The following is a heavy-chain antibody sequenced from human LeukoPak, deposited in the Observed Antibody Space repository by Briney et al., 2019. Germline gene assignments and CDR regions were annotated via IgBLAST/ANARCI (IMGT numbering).Heavy chain of an antibody. V-gene: IGHV3-21*01. D-gene: IGHD3-10*01. CDR2: ISSSSSYI. J-gene: IGHJ3*02. Sequence: SGGSLRLSCAASGFTFSSYSMNWVRQAPGKGLEWVSSISSSSSYIYYADSVKGRFTISRDNAKNSLYLQMNSLRAEDTAVYYCVRVGGGSGSGKGFDIWGQGTMVTVS. CDR1: GFTFSSYS. CDR3: VRVGGGSGSGKGFDI.